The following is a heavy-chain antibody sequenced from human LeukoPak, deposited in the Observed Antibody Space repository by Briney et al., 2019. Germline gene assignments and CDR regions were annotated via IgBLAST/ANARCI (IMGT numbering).Heavy chain of an antibody. CDR1: GFTFSSYW. D-gene: IGHD3-3*01. Sequence: GGSLRLSCAASGFTFSSYWMSWVRQAPGKGLEWVANIKQDGSEEYYVDSVKGRFTISRDNAKNSLYLQMNSLRAEDTAVYYCARGGYDFWSGYPFPYYFDYWGQGTLVTVSS. J-gene: IGHJ4*02. CDR2: IKQDGSEE. V-gene: IGHV3-7*01. CDR3: ARGGYDFWSGYPFPYYFDY.